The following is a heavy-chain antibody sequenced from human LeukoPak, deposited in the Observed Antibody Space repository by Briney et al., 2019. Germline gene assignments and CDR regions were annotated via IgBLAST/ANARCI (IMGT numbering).Heavy chain of an antibody. J-gene: IGHJ3*02. CDR2: INHSGST. V-gene: IGHV4-34*01. D-gene: IGHD5-18*01. Sequence: SETLSLTCAVYGGSFSGYYWSWIRQPPGKGLEWIGEINHSGSTNYNPSLKSRVTISVDTSANQFSLKLSSVTAADTAVYYCARVGYSYGSAFDIWGQGTMVTVSS. CDR3: ARVGYSYGSAFDI. CDR1: GGSFSGYY.